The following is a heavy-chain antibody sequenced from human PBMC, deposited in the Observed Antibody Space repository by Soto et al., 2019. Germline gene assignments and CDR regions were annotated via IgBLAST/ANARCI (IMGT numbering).Heavy chain of an antibody. CDR3: ARQPPPSQIFGVSYWFDP. J-gene: IGHJ5*02. D-gene: IGHD3-3*01. V-gene: IGHV4-59*08. CDR2: IYYSGST. CDR1: GGSISSYY. Sequence: SETLSLTCTVSGGSISSYYWSWIRQPPGKGLEWIGYIYYSGSTNYNPSLKSRVTISVDTSKNQFSLKLSSVTAADTAVYYCARQPPPSQIFGVSYWFDPWGQGTLVTVSS.